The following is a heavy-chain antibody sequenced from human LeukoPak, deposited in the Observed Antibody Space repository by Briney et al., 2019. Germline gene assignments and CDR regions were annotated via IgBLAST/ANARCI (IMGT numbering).Heavy chain of an antibody. CDR2: IYYSGST. Sequence: SETLSLTCTVSGGSISSYYWSWIRQPPGKGLEWIGYIYYSGSTNYNPSLKSRVTISVDTSKNQFSLKLSSVTAADTAVYYCARLPSWEQQLVRDYWGQGTLVTVS. CDR3: ARLPSWEQQLVRDY. CDR1: GGSISSYY. D-gene: IGHD6-13*01. V-gene: IGHV4-59*01. J-gene: IGHJ4*02.